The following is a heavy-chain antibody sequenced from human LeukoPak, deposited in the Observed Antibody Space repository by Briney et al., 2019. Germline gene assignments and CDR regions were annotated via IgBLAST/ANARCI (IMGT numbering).Heavy chain of an antibody. Sequence: ASVKVSCKASGGTFSSYAISWVRQAPGQGLEWMGWINPNSGGTNYAQKFQGRVTMTRDTSISTAYMELSRLRSDDTAVYYCARDGYYDSSGYAPYPYFDYWGQGTLVTVSS. D-gene: IGHD3-22*01. CDR2: INPNSGGT. J-gene: IGHJ4*02. CDR1: GGTFSSYA. CDR3: ARDGYYDSSGYAPYPYFDY. V-gene: IGHV1-2*02.